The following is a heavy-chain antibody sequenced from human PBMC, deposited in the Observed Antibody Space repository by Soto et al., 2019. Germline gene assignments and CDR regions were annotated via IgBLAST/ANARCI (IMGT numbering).Heavy chain of an antibody. CDR2: IKQDGSEK. V-gene: IGHV3-7*01. J-gene: IGHJ3*02. D-gene: IGHD6-19*01. CDR1: GFTFSSYW. Sequence: GGSLRLSCAASGFTFSSYWMSWVRQAPGKGLEWVANIKQDGSEKYYADSVKGRFTISRDNAKNSLYLQMNSLRDEDTAVYYCAVLLIAVAGGHDAFDIWGQGTMVTVSS. CDR3: AVLLIAVAGGHDAFDI.